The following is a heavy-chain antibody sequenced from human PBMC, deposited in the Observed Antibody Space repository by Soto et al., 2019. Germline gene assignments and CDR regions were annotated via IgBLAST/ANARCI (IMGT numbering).Heavy chain of an antibody. CDR3: ARDLQRFTMVRGLDV. D-gene: IGHD3-10*01. V-gene: IGHV3-33*01. CDR1: GFTFSSYG. CDR2: IWYDGSNK. Sequence: QVQLVESGGGVVQPGRSLRLSCAASGFTFSSYGMHWVRQAPGKGLEWVAVIWYDGSNKYYADSVKGRFTISRDNSKNTLYLQMNSLRAEDTAVYYCARDLQRFTMVRGLDVWGHGTTVTVSS. J-gene: IGHJ6*02.